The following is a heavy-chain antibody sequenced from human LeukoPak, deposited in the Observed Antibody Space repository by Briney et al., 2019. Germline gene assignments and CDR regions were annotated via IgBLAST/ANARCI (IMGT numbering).Heavy chain of an antibody. Sequence: GGSLRLSCAASGFTFSSYSMNWVRQAPGKGLEWVSSISSSSYIYYADSVKGRFTISRDNAKNSLYLQVNSLRAEDTAVYYCARDGEDDSSGHYKPFDYWGQGTLVTVSS. CDR3: ARDGEDDSSGHYKPFDY. CDR2: ISSSSYI. J-gene: IGHJ4*02. D-gene: IGHD3-22*01. CDR1: GFTFSSYS. V-gene: IGHV3-21*01.